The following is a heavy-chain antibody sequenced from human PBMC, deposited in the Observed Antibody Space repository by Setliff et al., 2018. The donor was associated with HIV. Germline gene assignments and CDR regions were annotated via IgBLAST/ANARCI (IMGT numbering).Heavy chain of an antibody. Sequence: TLSLTCTVAGGFISTGGYSWSWIRQPPGKGLEWIGYIYHSGNTYYNPSLKSRVSISVDRYKNHFSLRLSSVTAADTAVYYWARGGSRGSWYWDYWGQGTLVTAPQ. CDR1: GGFISTGGYS. CDR3: ARGGSRGSWYWDY. J-gene: IGHJ4*02. CDR2: IYHSGNT. D-gene: IGHD6-13*01. V-gene: IGHV4-30-2*01.